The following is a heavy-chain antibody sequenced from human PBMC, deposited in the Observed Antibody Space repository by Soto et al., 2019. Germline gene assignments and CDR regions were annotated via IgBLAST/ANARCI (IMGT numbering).Heavy chain of an antibody. V-gene: IGHV3-23*01. D-gene: IGHD4-17*01. CDR1: GFTFNTYA. Sequence: GGSLRLSCAASGFTFNTYAMNWVRQAPGKGLEWVSNISSSGDSVYFADSVRGRFTISRDNAKNSLYLQMNSLRAEDTAVYYCARVRYGDYYFDYWGQGTLVTVSS. J-gene: IGHJ4*02. CDR3: ARVRYGDYYFDY. CDR2: ISSSGDSV.